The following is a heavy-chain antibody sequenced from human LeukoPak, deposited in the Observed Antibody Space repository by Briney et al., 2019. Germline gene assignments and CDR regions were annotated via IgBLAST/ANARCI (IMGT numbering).Heavy chain of an antibody. V-gene: IGHV3-11*01. Sequence: KTGGSLRLSCAASGFTFSDYYMSWIRQAPGKGLEWVSYISSSGSTIYYADSVKGRFTISRDNAKNSLYLQMNSLGAEYTAVYYCARDGVVATIRARALGYWGQGTLVTVSS. J-gene: IGHJ4*02. CDR3: ARDGVVATIRARALGY. CDR1: GFTFSDYY. CDR2: ISSSGSTI. D-gene: IGHD5-12*01.